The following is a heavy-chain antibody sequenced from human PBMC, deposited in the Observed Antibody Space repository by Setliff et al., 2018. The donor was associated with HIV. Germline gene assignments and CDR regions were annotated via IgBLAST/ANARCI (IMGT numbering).Heavy chain of an antibody. D-gene: IGHD1-26*01. Sequence: SETLSLTCSVSGGSMRNYYWSWIRQPPRKGLEWVGYISYNGITTYNPSLKSRVTISVDTSKNQFSLELTSVTAADTAVYYCARHRPWEVDVFDIWGQGTMVTVSS. CDR2: ISYNGIT. CDR3: ARHRPWEVDVFDI. V-gene: IGHV4-59*08. J-gene: IGHJ3*02. CDR1: GGSMRNYY.